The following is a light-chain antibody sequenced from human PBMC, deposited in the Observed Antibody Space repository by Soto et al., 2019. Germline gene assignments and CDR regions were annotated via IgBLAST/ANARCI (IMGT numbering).Light chain of an antibody. V-gene: IGKV2D-29*02. CDR2: EVS. CDR3: MQSTQLPPT. CDR1: QSLLRITGETF. Sequence: DIVMTQSPLSLPVTPGEPASISCRSSQSLLRITGETFLFWYLQKPGQSPQLLIYEVSTRVSGVPDRFSGSGSGTDFTLEISRVETDDVGIYYCMQSTQLPPTLGQGTRLEIK. J-gene: IGKJ5*01.